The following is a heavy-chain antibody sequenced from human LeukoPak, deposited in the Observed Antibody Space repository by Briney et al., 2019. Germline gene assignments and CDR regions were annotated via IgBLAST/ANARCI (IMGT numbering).Heavy chain of an antibody. CDR1: GGSFSGYY. J-gene: IGHJ4*02. D-gene: IGHD5-12*01. CDR2: INHSGST. Sequence: PSETLSLTCAVYGGSFSGYYWSWIRQPPGKGLEWIGEINHSGSTNYNPSLKSRVTISVDTSKNQFPLKLSSVTAADTAVYYCATNSRGYSGYDYEDYWGQGTLVTVSS. V-gene: IGHV4-34*01. CDR3: ATNSRGYSGYDYEDY.